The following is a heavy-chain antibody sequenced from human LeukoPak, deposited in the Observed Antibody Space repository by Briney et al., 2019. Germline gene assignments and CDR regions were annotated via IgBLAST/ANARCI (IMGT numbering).Heavy chain of an antibody. CDR1: GFTFSSYS. CDR2: ISSSSSTI. V-gene: IGHV3-48*04. D-gene: IGHD3-10*01. CDR3: AMSNYYGSGSYYNVRGYFDY. J-gene: IGHJ4*02. Sequence: GGSLRLSCAASGFTFSSYSMNWVRQAPGKGLEWVSYISSSSSTIYYADSVKGRFTISRDNAKNSLYLQMNSLRAEDTAVYYCAMSNYYGSGSYYNVRGYFDYWGQGTLVTVSS.